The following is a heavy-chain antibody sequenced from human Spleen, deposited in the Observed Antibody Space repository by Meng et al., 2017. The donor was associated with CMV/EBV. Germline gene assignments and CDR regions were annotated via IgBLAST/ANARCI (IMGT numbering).Heavy chain of an antibody. CDR2: IRSKAYGGTT. CDR1: GFTFGDYT. D-gene: IGHD3-3*01. V-gene: IGHV3-49*04. J-gene: IGHJ6*02. CDR3: TRDRYYDFWSGYYMGYYYYGMDV. Sequence: GESLKISCTASGFTFGDYTMSWVRQAPGKGLEWVGFIRSKAYGGTTEYAASVKGRFTISRDDSKSIAYLQMNSLKTEDTAVYYCTRDRYYDFWSGYYMGYYYYGMDVWGQGTTVTVSS.